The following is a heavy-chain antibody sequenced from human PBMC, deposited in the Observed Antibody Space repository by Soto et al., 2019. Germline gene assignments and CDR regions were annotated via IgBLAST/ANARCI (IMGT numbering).Heavy chain of an antibody. CDR2: IIPILGTA. V-gene: IGHV1-69*10. CDR3: ARDRGQWPNNWFDP. D-gene: IGHD3-10*01. J-gene: IGHJ5*02. CDR1: GGTFSSYA. Sequence: SVKVSCKAFGGTFSSYAISWVRQAPGQGLEWMGGIIPILGTANYAQKFQGRVTITADKSTSTAYMELSSLRSEETAVYYCARDRGQWPNNWFDPWGQGTLVTVSS.